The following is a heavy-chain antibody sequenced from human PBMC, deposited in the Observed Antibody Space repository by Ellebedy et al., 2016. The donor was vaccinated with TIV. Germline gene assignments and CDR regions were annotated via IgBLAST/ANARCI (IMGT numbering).Heavy chain of an antibody. V-gene: IGHV3-53*01. CDR3: AKSSVAATACFDH. CDR1: GFTVSSNY. CDR2: IYRGGST. Sequence: GESLKISCAASGFTVSSNYMTWVRQAPGKGLEWVSVIYRGGSTNYADSVKGRFTISRDNSKNTLYLQMNSLRAEDTAVYYCAKSSVAATACFDHWGQGTLVTVSS. J-gene: IGHJ4*02. D-gene: IGHD6-13*01.